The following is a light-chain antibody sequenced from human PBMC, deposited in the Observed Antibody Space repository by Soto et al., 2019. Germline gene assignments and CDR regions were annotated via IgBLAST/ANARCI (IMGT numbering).Light chain of an antibody. Sequence: QSALTQPPSASRTPGQSDTIFCTGTSSNVGGYNYVSWYQQHPGNAPKLVMYEVTKRPSGVPDRFSFSKSGNTASLTVSGLQAEDEADYCCSSCTGARTIFGTGTRVTVL. CDR2: EVT. V-gene: IGLV2-8*01. J-gene: IGLJ1*01. CDR3: SSCTGARTI. CDR1: SSNVGGYNY.